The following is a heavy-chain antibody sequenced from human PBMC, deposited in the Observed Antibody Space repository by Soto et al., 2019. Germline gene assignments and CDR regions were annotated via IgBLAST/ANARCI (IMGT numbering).Heavy chain of an antibody. J-gene: IGHJ5*02. CDR1: GGSVTSGDYY. V-gene: IGHV4-31*03. Sequence: PSETLSLTCTVSGGSVTSGDYYWSWIRQPPGKGLERIGYIYYSGSTYYNPSLQPRVTISVDTSKNQFSLKLSSVTAADTAMYYCARGSFSSSSSWFDPWGQGTLVTVSS. CDR3: ARGSFSSSSSWFDP. CDR2: IYYSGST. D-gene: IGHD6-6*01.